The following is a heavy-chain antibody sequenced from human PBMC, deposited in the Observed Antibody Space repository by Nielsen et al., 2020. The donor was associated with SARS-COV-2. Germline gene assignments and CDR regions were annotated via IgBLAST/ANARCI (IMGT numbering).Heavy chain of an antibody. J-gene: IGHJ3*02. D-gene: IGHD4-17*01. CDR3: ARLPNPLTTRQPPDI. V-gene: IGHV3-20*01. Sequence: GESLKISCVVSGFTISTYGMSWVRQAPGKGLEWVSGINWNGGSTGYADSVKGRFTISRDNAKNSLYLQMNSLRAEDTALYHCARLPNPLTTRQPPDIWGQGTMVTVSS. CDR2: INWNGGST. CDR1: GFTISTYG.